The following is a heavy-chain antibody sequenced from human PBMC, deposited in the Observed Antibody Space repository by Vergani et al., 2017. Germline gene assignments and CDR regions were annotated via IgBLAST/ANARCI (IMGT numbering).Heavy chain of an antibody. CDR1: GYTVSKYD. J-gene: IGHJ6*02. V-gene: IGHV1-8*01. CDR2: MNLSSGNT. CDR3: ARGYIMDV. Sequence: QVQLLQSGAEVKTPGASVKVSCKASGYTVSKYDFNWVRQATGQGLEWMGWMNLSSGNTGYAQKFQGRVVMTRDTCINTAYMEVSSLRPDDTAVYYCARGYIMDVWGQGTAVTVSS. D-gene: IGHD5-12*01.